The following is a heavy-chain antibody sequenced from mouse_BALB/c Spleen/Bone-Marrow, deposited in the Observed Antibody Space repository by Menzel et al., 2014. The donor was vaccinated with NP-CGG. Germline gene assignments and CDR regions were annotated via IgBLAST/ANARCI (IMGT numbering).Heavy chain of an antibody. Sequence: EVKLVESGPELVKPGTSVKISCKTSGYSFTDYFMNWVKQSHGKSLEWIGRINPYNGDTFYNQKFMGKATLTVDKSSNTDHMELLSLTSEDSAVYYCGRWANWGQGATLPVSS. V-gene: IGHV1-37*01. CDR1: GYSFTDYF. CDR3: GRWAN. J-gene: IGHJ2*01. CDR2: INPYNGDT.